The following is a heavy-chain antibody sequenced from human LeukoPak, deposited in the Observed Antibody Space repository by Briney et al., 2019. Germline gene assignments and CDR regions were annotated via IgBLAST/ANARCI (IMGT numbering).Heavy chain of an antibody. D-gene: IGHD3-22*01. V-gene: IGHV4-59*01. J-gene: IGHJ3*02. CDR3: ARHSSGYFSAFDI. CDR1: GGSISNYY. Sequence: KPSQTLSLTCTVSGGSISNYYWSWIRQPPGKGLEWIGYIYYSGSTNYNPSLKSRVTISVDTSKNQFSLKLSSATAADTAVYYCARHSSGYFSAFDIWGQGTMVTVSS. CDR2: IYYSGST.